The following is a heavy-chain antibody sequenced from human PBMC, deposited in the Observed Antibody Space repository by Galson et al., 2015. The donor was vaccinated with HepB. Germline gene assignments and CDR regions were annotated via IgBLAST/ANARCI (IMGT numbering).Heavy chain of an antibody. Sequence: SRRLSCAASGFSFSSYSMNWVRQAPGKGLEWVSSISSSSSYIYYADSMKGRFTISRDNAKNSLYLQMNSLRAEDTAVYYCARGNYDYGGKVDYWGQGTLVTVSS. V-gene: IGHV3-21*01. CDR1: GFSFSSYS. CDR2: ISSSSSYI. D-gene: IGHD4-23*01. CDR3: ARGNYDYGGKVDY. J-gene: IGHJ4*02.